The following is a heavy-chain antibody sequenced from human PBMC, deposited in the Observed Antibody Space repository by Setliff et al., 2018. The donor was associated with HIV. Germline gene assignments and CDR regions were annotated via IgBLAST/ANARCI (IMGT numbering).Heavy chain of an antibody. D-gene: IGHD3-3*01. CDR2: VYHSGTS. V-gene: IGHV4-38-2*01. Sequence: SETLSLTCAVSGYSISTAYYWGWIRQTPGKGLEWIGSVYHSGTSYYNPSLKSRVTLSVNMYNNQFSLKVISVTAADAAVYYCMSGRSITLSGVASFDFWGQGTQVTVTS. CDR3: MSGRSITLSGVASFDF. J-gene: IGHJ4*02. CDR1: GYSISTAYY.